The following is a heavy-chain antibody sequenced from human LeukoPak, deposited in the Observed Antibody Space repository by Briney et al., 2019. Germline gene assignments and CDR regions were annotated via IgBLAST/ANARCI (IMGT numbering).Heavy chain of an antibody. CDR3: ARDSDASGRHWYFDL. D-gene: IGHD3-10*01. CDR2: IWSDGTKK. J-gene: IGHJ2*01. V-gene: IGHV3-33*01. CDR1: GFTVSSYS. Sequence: GGSLRLSCAASGFTVSSYSMHWVRQAPGKGLEWVADIWSDGTKKYYADSERGRFTISRDTSENTVYLQMNSLGDEDTAVYYCARDSDASGRHWYFDLWGRGTLVTVSS.